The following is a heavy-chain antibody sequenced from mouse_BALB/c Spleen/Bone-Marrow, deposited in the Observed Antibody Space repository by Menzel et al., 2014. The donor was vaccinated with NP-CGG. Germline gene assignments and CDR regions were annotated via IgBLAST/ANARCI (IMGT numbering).Heavy chain of an antibody. V-gene: IGHV14-3*02. CDR3: ANYYYGYYFDY. D-gene: IGHD1-1*01. CDR1: GFNIKDSY. J-gene: IGHJ2*01. Sequence: VQLKESGAELVKPGASVELSCTASGFNIKDSYMHWVKQRPEQGLEWIGRIDPANGNTKYDPKFQDKATITADTSSNTAYLQLSSLTSEDTAVYYCANYYYGYYFDYWGQGTTLTVSS. CDR2: IDPANGNT.